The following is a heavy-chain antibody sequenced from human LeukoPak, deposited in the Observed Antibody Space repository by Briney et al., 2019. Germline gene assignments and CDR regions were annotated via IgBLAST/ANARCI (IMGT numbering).Heavy chain of an antibody. D-gene: IGHD3-9*01. CDR2: IYYSGIT. V-gene: IGHV4-61*01. Sequence: SETLSLTCTVSGGSVSSVSHYWNWIRQPPGKGLEWIGYIYYSGITRYNPSLKSRVTLSVDTSKNQFSLNLSSVTAADTAVYYCARTAILTGYSPAARTPSHYYYYYGMDVWGQGTTVTVSS. J-gene: IGHJ6*02. CDR1: GGSVSSVSHY. CDR3: ARTAILTGYSPAARTPSHYYYYYGMDV.